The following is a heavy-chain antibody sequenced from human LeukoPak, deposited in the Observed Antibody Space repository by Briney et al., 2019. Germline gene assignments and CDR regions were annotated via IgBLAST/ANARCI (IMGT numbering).Heavy chain of an antibody. D-gene: IGHD1-26*01. CDR1: GGSISSYY. J-gene: IGHJ6*03. Sequence: SETLSLTCTVSGGSISSYYWSWIRQPPGKGLEWIGYIYYSGSTNYNPSLKSRVTISVDTSKNQFSLKLSSVTAADTAVYYCARGAGYSREVNFYHYMDVWGKGTTVTVSS. CDR3: ARGAGYSREVNFYHYMDV. CDR2: IYYSGST. V-gene: IGHV4-59*01.